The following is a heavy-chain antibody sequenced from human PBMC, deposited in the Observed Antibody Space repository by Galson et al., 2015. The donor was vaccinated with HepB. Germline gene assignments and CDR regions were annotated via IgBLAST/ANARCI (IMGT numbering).Heavy chain of an antibody. CDR1: GFTFSSYS. CDR2: ISSGSSYI. V-gene: IGHV3-21*01. Sequence: SLRLSCAASGFTFSSYSMNWVRQAPGKGLEWVSSISSGSSYIYYADSVKGRFTISRDNAKNSLYLQMNSLRAEDTAVYYCARDSSYGDYYYYGMDVWGQGTTVTVSS. J-gene: IGHJ6*02. D-gene: IGHD4-17*01. CDR3: ARDSSYGDYYYYGMDV.